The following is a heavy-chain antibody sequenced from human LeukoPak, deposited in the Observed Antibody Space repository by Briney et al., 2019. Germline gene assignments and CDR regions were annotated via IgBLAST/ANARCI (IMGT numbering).Heavy chain of an antibody. Sequence: SETLSLTCAVYGGSFSGYYWSWIRQPPGKGLEWIGEINHSGSTNYNPSLKSRVTISVDTSKNQFSLKLSSVTAADTAVYYCARGGPAHSSGWYNGWWFDPWGQGTLVTVSS. J-gene: IGHJ5*02. CDR1: GGSFSGYY. D-gene: IGHD6-19*01. V-gene: IGHV4-34*01. CDR2: INHSGST. CDR3: ARGGPAHSSGWYNGWWFDP.